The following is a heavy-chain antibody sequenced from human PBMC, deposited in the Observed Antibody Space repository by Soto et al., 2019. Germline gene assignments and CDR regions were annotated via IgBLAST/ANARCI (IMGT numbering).Heavy chain of an antibody. D-gene: IGHD6-13*01. CDR3: AKTPVTHAAAGRGGGGCVDS. J-gene: IGHJ4*02. CDR1: GFTFSTYA. V-gene: IGHV3-23*01. Sequence: EVQLLESGGGLVQPGGSLRLSCAASGFTFSTYAMTWVRQAPGKGLGWVSAISGSGGSTYYADSVKGRFTISRDSSKNTLYKQMNSLRGEDTDVYYCAKTPVTHAAAGRGGGGCVDSWGQGTRVTVSS. CDR2: ISGSGGST.